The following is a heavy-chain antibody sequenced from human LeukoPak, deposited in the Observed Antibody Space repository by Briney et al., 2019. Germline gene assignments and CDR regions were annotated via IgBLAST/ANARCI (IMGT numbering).Heavy chain of an antibody. CDR1: GYTFTGYY. CDR3: ARDWGYYDRSGYYYYYYGMDV. D-gene: IGHD3-22*01. Sequence: ASVKVSCKASGYTFTGYYMHWVRQAPGQGLEWMGRINVNSGGTNYAQKFQGRVTMTRDTSINTAYMELSRLRSDDTAVYYCARDWGYYDRSGYYYYYYGMDVWGQGTTVTASS. J-gene: IGHJ6*02. CDR2: INVNSGGT. V-gene: IGHV1-2*06.